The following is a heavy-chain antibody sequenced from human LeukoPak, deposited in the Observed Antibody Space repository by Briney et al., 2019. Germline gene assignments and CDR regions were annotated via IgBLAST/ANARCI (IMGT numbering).Heavy chain of an antibody. V-gene: IGHV3-74*01. CDR1: GFTFSSYW. CDR2: INSDGSST. CDR3: AKGGITMVRAIDY. D-gene: IGHD3-10*01. Sequence: GGSLRLSCAASGFTFSSYWMHWVRQAPGKGLVWVSRINSDGSSTSYADSVKGRFTISRDNAKNSLYLQMNSLRAEDTAVYYCAKGGITMVRAIDYWGQGTLVTVSS. J-gene: IGHJ4*02.